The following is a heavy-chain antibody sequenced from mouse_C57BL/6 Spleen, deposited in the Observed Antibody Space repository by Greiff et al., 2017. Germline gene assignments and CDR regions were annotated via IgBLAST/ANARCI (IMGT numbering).Heavy chain of an antibody. CDR2: ISDGGSYT. J-gene: IGHJ4*01. CDR3: ARSYSAMDY. Sequence: EVQLVESGGGLVKPGGSLKLSCAASGFTFSSYAMSWVRQTPEKRLEWVATISDGGSYTYYPDNVKGRFTISRDNAKNNLYLQMSHLKSEDTAMYYCARSYSAMDYWGQGTSVTVSS. V-gene: IGHV5-4*01. CDR1: GFTFSSYA.